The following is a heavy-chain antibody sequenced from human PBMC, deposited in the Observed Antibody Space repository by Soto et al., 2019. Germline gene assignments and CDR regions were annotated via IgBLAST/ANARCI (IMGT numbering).Heavy chain of an antibody. CDR1: GGSISSSSYY. Sequence: SETLSLTCTVSGGSISSSSYYWGWIRQPPGKGLEWIGSIYYSGSTYYNPSLKSRVTISVDTSKNQFSLKLSSVTAADTAVYYCARHADSSGYLYYFDYWGQGTLVTVSS. CDR2: IYYSGST. CDR3: ARHADSSGYLYYFDY. D-gene: IGHD3-22*01. J-gene: IGHJ4*02. V-gene: IGHV4-39*01.